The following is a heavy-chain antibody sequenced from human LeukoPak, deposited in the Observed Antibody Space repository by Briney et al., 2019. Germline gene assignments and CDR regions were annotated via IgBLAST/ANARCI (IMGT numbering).Heavy chain of an antibody. D-gene: IGHD4-23*01. CDR2: TSGGGDTT. V-gene: IGHV3-48*03. CDR3: AKISPLDYGGKPWALDI. Sequence: GGSLRLSCTASEFTFSSYEMNWVRQAPGKGLEWVSYTSGGGDTTLYADSVKGRFTTSRDNAKKSLYLQMTSLRAEDTAVYYCAKISPLDYGGKPWALDIWGQGTMVTVSS. CDR1: EFTFSSYE. J-gene: IGHJ3*02.